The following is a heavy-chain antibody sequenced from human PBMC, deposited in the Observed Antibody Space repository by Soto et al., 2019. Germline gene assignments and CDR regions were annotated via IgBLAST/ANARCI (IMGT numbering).Heavy chain of an antibody. J-gene: IGHJ5*02. CDR3: AGDPSTINKLIGVWFDP. D-gene: IGHD4-4*01. CDR1: GDTFGRFT. Sequence: SVKVSCKASGDTFGRFTINWVRQAPGQGLEWMGGIKPISDITNYAQRFQGRVTFTADASTSTVYLELSSLRSEDTAMYYCAGDPSTINKLIGVWFDPWGQGTLVTVSS. CDR2: IKPISDIT. V-gene: IGHV1-69*13.